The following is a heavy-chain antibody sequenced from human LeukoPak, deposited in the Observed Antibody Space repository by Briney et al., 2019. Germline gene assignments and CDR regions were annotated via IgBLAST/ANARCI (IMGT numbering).Heavy chain of an antibody. J-gene: IGHJ4*02. V-gene: IGHV3-33*06. CDR2: IWYDGSNK. CDR1: RFTFSSYG. CDR3: AKDDGSSGYFGLDY. D-gene: IGHD3-22*01. Sequence: PGGSLRLSCAASRFTFSSYGMHWVRQAPGKGLEWVAVIWYDGSNKYYADSVKGRFTISRDNSKNTLYLQMNSLRAEDTAVYFCAKDDGSSGYFGLDYWGQGTLVTVSS.